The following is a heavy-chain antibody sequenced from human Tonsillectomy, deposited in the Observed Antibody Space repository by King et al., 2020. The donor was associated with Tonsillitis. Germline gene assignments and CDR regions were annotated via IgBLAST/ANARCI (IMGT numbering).Heavy chain of an antibody. V-gene: IGHV3-33*05. J-gene: IGHJ4*02. CDR3: ARERLYDRGWGIDN. Sequence: VQLVESGGGVVQPGGSLRVSCAASGFPFRSYGMHWVRQAPGKGLEWVAVISFDGRTKYADAVKGRFTISRDNSMNTLYLQLNSLRVEDTAVYYCARERLYDRGWGIDNGGQGTLVTVSS. CDR2: ISFDGRT. CDR1: GFPFRSYG. D-gene: IGHD6-19*01.